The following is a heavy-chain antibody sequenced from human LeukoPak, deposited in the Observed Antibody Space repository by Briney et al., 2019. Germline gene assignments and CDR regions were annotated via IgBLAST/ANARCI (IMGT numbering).Heavy chain of an antibody. V-gene: IGHV1-24*01. CDR2: FDPEDGET. Sequence: ASVKVSCKVSGYTLTELSMHRVRQAPGKGLEWMGGFDPEDGETIYAQKFQGRVTMTEDTSTDTAYMELSSLRSEDTAVYYCATYYYDSRGTDYWGQGTLVTVSS. D-gene: IGHD3-22*01. CDR1: GYTLTELS. CDR3: ATYYYDSRGTDY. J-gene: IGHJ4*02.